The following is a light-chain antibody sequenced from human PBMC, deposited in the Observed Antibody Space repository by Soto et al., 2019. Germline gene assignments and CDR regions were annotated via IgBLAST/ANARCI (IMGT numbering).Light chain of an antibody. CDR3: SSYSISTAYL. J-gene: IGLJ1*01. CDR1: SSDVGGYDY. Sequence: QSVQTQPASVSGSPGQSITTSCTGTSSDVGGYDYVSWYQLHPGKAPKLMVFEVNNRPSGVSYRFSGSKSGNTASLTISGLQAEDEADYFCSSYSISTAYLFGTGTKVTVL. V-gene: IGLV2-14*01. CDR2: EVN.